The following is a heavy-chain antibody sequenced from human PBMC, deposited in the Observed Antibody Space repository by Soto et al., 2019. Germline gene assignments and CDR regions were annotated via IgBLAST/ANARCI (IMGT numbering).Heavy chain of an antibody. V-gene: IGHV3-33*01. CDR1: GFTFSSYG. CDR2: IWYDGSNK. J-gene: IGHJ6*02. Sequence: QVQLVESGGGVVQPGRSLRLSCAASGFTFSSYGMHWVRQAPGKGLEWVAVIWYDGSNKYYADSVKGRFTISRDNSKNTXYXXLNSLRAEDTAVYYCARDEAGGYSYGYYSYYGMDVWGQGTTVTVSS. D-gene: IGHD5-18*01. CDR3: ARDEAGGYSYGYYSYYGMDV.